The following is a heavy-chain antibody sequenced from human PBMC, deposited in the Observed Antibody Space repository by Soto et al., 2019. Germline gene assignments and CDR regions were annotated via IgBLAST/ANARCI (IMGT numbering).Heavy chain of an antibody. CDR1: GFTFSSYW. CDR3: AREGGFTMVRGVIRTGHNWFDP. V-gene: IGHV3-7*03. Sequence: EVQLVESGGGLVQPGGSLRLSCAASGFTFSSYWMSWVRQAPGKGLEWVANIKQDGSEKYYVDSVKGRFTISRDNAKNSLYLQINSLRAEDTAVYYCAREGGFTMVRGVIRTGHNWFDPWGQGTLVTVSS. J-gene: IGHJ5*02. D-gene: IGHD3-10*01. CDR2: IKQDGSEK.